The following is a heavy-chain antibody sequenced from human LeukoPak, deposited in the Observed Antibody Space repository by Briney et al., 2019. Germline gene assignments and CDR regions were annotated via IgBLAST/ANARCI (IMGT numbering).Heavy chain of an antibody. CDR2: IYYSGST. V-gene: IGHV4-59*01. CDR3: ARENLKYYFDY. J-gene: IGHJ4*02. CDR1: GGSISSYY. Sequence: SETLSLTCTVSGGSISSYYWSWIRQPPGKGLEWIGYIYYSGSTNYNPSLKSRVTISVDTSKNQFSLKLSSVTAADTAVYYCARENLKYYFDYWGQGTLVTVSS.